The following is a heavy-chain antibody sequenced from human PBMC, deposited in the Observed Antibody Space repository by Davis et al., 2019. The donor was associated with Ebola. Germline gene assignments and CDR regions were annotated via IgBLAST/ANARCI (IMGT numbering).Heavy chain of an antibody. D-gene: IGHD2-21*01. J-gene: IGHJ4*02. CDR1: GGSFSDYY. CDR3: ARLPSTRDGTYN. Sequence: SQTLSLTCAVSGGSFSDYYWSWIRQSPGKGLEWIGEINHSGNTNYNPSLESRLTISMDTSKTQFSLNLSSVTAADTAVYYCARLPSTRDGTYNWGQGTLVTVSS. V-gene: IGHV4-34*01. CDR2: INHSGNT.